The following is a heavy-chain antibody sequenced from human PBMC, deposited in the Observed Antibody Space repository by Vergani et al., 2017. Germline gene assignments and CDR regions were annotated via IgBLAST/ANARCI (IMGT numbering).Heavy chain of an antibody. CDR2: IYYSGST. D-gene: IGHD3-22*01. CDR3: ASGYDSSGYYDGGGADY. J-gene: IGHJ4*02. Sequence: QVQLQESGPGLVKPSQTLSLTCTVSGGSISSGSYYWGWIRQPPGKGLEWIGSIYYSGSTYYNPSLKSRVTISVDTSKNQFSLKLSSVTAADTAVYYCASGYDSSGYYDGGGADYWGQGTLVTVSS. V-gene: IGHV4-39*07. CDR1: GGSISSGSYY.